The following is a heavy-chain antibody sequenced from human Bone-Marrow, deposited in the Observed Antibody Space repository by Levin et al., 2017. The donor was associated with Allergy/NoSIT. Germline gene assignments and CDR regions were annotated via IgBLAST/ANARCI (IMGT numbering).Heavy chain of an antibody. V-gene: IGHV3-33*01. Sequence: GGSLRLSCAASGFTFSSYGMHWVRQAPGKGLEWVAVIWYDGSNKYYADSVKGRFTISRDNSKNTLYLQMNSLRAEDTAVYYCARARGDSYGLFYFDYWGQGTLVTVSS. J-gene: IGHJ4*02. CDR3: ARARGDSYGLFYFDY. CDR1: GFTFSSYG. D-gene: IGHD5-18*01. CDR2: IWYDGSNK.